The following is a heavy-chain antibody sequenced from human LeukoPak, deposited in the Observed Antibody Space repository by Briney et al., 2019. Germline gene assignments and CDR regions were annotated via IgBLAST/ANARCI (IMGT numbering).Heavy chain of an antibody. D-gene: IGHD6-13*01. V-gene: IGHV4-59*01. J-gene: IGHJ4*02. CDR1: LGSLITYY. Sequence: SETLSLTCIVSLGSLITYYWSWIRQPPGKGLERIGYMYYSGSTNYNASLKGRVTISVDTSKNQFSLKLSSVTAADTAMYYCAKLAAGTSWRYFDYWGQGTLVTVSS. CDR2: MYYSGST. CDR3: AKLAAGTSWRYFDY.